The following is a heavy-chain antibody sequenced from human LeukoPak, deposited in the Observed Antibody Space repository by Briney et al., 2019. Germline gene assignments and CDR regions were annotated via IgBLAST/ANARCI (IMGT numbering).Heavy chain of an antibody. Sequence: GSLSLSCAASGLTFSNAWTSWVRQAPGEGLEWVGRIKRKTDGETTEYVAPVKGRFTISRDDSKNTLYLQMNSLKTEDTGVYYCATASSGLFYWGQGTLVTVSS. CDR2: IKRKTDGETT. CDR3: ATASSGLFY. J-gene: IGHJ4*02. V-gene: IGHV3-15*01. D-gene: IGHD3-16*01. CDR1: GLTFSNAW.